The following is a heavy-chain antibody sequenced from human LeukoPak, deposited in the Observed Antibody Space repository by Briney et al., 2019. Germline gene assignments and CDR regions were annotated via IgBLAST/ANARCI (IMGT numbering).Heavy chain of an antibody. CDR1: GSSISDGYY. J-gene: IGHJ4*02. Sequence: PSETLSLTCAVSGSSISDGYYWAWIRQPPGKGLEWIGSIYHSGSRYESGSTYYNPSLKSRVTISADTSKNQFSLKLKFVTAADTAVYYCARNYSRSPGGLKYFDYLGQGSLVTVSS. D-gene: IGHD6-6*01. V-gene: IGHV4-38-2*01. CDR2: IYHSGSRYESGST. CDR3: ARNYSRSPGGLKYFDY.